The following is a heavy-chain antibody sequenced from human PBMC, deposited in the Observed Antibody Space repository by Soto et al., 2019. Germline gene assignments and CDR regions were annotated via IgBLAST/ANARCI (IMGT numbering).Heavy chain of an antibody. Sequence: GKGLEWMGIINHRGSSTSYAQKFQGRVTMTRDTSTSTVYMELSSLRSEDTAVYYCARAYSFFFQAEDGIRDVRSVSAFLLNRSSDL. CDR3: ARAYSFFFQAEDGIRDVRSVSAFLLNRSSDL. CDR2: INHRGSST. J-gene: IGHJ2*01. D-gene: IGHD3-10*02. V-gene: IGHV1-46*01.